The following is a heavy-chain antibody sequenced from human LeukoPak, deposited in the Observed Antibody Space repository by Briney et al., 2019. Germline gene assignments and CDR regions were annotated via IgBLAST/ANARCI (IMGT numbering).Heavy chain of an antibody. V-gene: IGHV1-46*01. Sequence: ASVKVSCKTSGYTFTSYGISWVRQAPGQGLEWMGIINPSGGSTSYAQKFQGRVTMTRDTSTSTVYMELSSLRSEDTAVYYCAREGYGSGSYYNLPFDYWGQGTLVTVSS. CDR2: INPSGGST. CDR1: GYTFTSYG. J-gene: IGHJ4*02. CDR3: AREGYGSGSYYNLPFDY. D-gene: IGHD3-10*01.